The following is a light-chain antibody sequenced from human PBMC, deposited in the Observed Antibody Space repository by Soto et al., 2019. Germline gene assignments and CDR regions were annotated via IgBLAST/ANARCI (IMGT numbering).Light chain of an antibody. Sequence: QSALTQPRSVSGSPGQSVTISCTGTSSDVGGYNYVSWYQQHPGKAPKLMIYDVSKRPSGVPDRFSGSKSGNTASLTISGLQAEDEADYYCSSFSSDTTLFVFGGGTKLTVL. CDR1: SSDVGGYNY. CDR2: DVS. J-gene: IGLJ2*01. CDR3: SSFSSDTTLFV. V-gene: IGLV2-11*01.